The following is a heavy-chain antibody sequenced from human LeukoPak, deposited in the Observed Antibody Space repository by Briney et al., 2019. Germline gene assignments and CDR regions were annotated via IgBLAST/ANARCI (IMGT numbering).Heavy chain of an antibody. J-gene: IGHJ4*02. CDR2: INHSGST. CDR1: GSSFSGYS. CDR3: ARGLKWDFVEARLWNY. V-gene: IGHV4-34*01. D-gene: IGHD1-26*01. Sequence: SETLSLTCAVYGSSFSGYSWSWIRQSPGKGLEWIGEINHSGSTNYNPSLKSRGTVSADTSKTQFSLELSSVPAADTAAYYCARGLKWDFVEARLWNYWGQGTLVTVSS.